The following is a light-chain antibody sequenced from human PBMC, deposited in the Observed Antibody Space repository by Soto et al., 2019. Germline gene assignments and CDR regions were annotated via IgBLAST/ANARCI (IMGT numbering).Light chain of an antibody. Sequence: LVLPQSPGTLSLSPGERTTLSCRASQSISRYLAWYQQKPGQGPRLLIYGASSRATGTPDRFSGSGSGTDFSLTISRLEPEDFAVYYCQQYVTVPVTFGGGTKVDI. V-gene: IGKV3-20*01. J-gene: IGKJ4*01. CDR3: QQYVTVPVT. CDR1: QSISRY. CDR2: GAS.